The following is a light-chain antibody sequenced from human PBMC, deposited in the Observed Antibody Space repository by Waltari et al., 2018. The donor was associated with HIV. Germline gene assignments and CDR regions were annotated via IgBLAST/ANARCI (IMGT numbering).Light chain of an antibody. CDR2: KDT. J-gene: IGLJ2*01. V-gene: IGLV3-25*03. CDR1: ALPQLF. CDR3: QSSDTSGTY. Sequence: FELTQPPSTSVSPGQTARITCSGDALPQLFAYWFQQKSGQAPVLLIFKDTERQTGIPARFSGSSSGTVATLTISGVRAEDEADYYCQSSDTSGTYFGGGTKLTVL.